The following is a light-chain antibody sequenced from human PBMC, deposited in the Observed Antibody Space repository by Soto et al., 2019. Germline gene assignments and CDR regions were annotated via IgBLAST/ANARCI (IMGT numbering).Light chain of an antibody. CDR3: QQYSDWPPYT. CDR1: QSVGGN. Sequence: ETVMTQSPVTLSVSPGERATLSCRASQSVGGNVAWYQQKPGQAPRLLLDATSTRATGIPARFSGSGSRTEFTLTISSLQSEDSAVYFCQQYSDWPPYTFGQGTKLEIK. CDR2: ATS. J-gene: IGKJ2*01. V-gene: IGKV3-15*01.